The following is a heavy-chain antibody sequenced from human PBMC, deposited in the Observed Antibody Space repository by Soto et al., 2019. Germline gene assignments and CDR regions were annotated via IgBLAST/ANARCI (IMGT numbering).Heavy chain of an antibody. V-gene: IGHV1-69*01. CDR3: ARGYESCILEEVDTAMVCGAFDL. Sequence: QVQLVQSGAEVQKPGSSVKVSCKASGGTFSSYAISWVRQAPGQGLEWMGGIIPIFGTANYAQKFQGRVTITADESTSKAYMELSSLRSEDTAVYYCARGYESCILEEVDTAMVCGAFDLWGQGTMVTFSS. J-gene: IGHJ3*01. CDR1: GGTFSSYA. CDR2: IIPIFGTA. D-gene: IGHD5-18*01.